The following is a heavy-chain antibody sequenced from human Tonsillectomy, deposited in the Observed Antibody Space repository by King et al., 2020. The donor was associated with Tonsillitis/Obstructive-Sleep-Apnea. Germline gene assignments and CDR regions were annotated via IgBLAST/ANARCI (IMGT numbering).Heavy chain of an antibody. CDR1: GFTFSDYY. D-gene: IGHD2-2*01. CDR3: ARVVEDIVVVPDYYYYYMDV. CDR2: ISGSGSYT. J-gene: IGHJ6*03. V-gene: IGHV3-11*05. Sequence: VQLVESGGGLVKPGGSLRLSCAASGFTFSDYYMSWIRQAPGKGLEWVSYISGSGSYTNYADSVRGRFTISRDNAKSSLYLQMKSLRAEDTAVYYCARVVEDIVVVPDYYYYYMDVWGKGTTVTVSS.